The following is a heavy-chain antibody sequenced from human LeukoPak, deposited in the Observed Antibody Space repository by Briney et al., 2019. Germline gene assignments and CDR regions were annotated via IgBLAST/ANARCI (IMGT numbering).Heavy chain of an antibody. D-gene: IGHD1-26*01. CDR3: AKDNVEWELRGVLAFDI. CDR1: AFTFDDYA. Sequence: GRSLRLSCAASAFTFDDYAMHWVRQAPGKGLEWVSGISWNSGSIGYADSVKGRFTISRDNAKNSLYLQMNSLRAEDTALYYCAKDNVEWELRGVLAFDIWGQGTMVTVSS. J-gene: IGHJ3*02. V-gene: IGHV3-9*01. CDR2: ISWNSGSI.